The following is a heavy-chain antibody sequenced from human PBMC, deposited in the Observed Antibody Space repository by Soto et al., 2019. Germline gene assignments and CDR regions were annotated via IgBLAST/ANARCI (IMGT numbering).Heavy chain of an antibody. D-gene: IGHD6-19*01. Sequence: GESLQIACKGSLCSFFSYWLVWVRQMPGKCLDWMGIIYPGDSDTKYSPSLQGQVTISADTSISTAYLQWTSLKASDTAMYYCARSRRGAYSSGWYSLSGYYNYGIDVWGQGT. J-gene: IGHJ6*02. CDR1: LCSFFSYW. CDR2: IYPGDSDT. V-gene: IGHV5-51*01. CDR3: ARSRRGAYSSGWYSLSGYYNYGIDV.